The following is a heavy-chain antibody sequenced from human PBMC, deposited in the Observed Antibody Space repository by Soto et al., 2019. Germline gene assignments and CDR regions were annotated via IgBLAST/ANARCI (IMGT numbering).Heavy chain of an antibody. CDR2: IYYSGST. V-gene: IGHV4-59*01. J-gene: IGHJ5*02. Sequence: SETLSLTCTVSGGSISSYYWSWIRQPPGKGLEWIGYIYYSGSTNYNPSLKSRVTISVDTSKNQFSLKLSSVTAADTAVYYCARDHVAAAGTGLAWFDPWGQGTLVTVSS. D-gene: IGHD6-13*01. CDR1: GGSISSYY. CDR3: ARDHVAAAGTGLAWFDP.